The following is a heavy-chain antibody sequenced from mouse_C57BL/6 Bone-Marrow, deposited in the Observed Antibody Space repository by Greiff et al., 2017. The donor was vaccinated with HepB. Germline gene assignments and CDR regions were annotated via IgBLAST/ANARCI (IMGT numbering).Heavy chain of an antibody. CDR1: GFPITSGYY. J-gene: IGHJ4*01. D-gene: IGHD1-1*01. V-gene: IGHV12-3*01. CDR3: AGDRSDYYGSDAMDY. CDR2: ITHSGET. Sequence: VQLVESGPGLVKPSQSLFLTCSITGFPITSGYYWIWIRQSPGKPLEWMGYITHSGETFYNPSLQSPISITRETSKNQFFLQLNSVTTEDTAMYYCAGDRSDYYGSDAMDYWGQGTSVTVSS.